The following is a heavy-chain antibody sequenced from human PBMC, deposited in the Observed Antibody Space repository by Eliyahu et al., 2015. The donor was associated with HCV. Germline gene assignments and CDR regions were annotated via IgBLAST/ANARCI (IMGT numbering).Heavy chain of an antibody. Sequence: QVQLQQWGAGLLKPSETLSLTCAVYGGSFSXYYWSWIRQPPGKGLEXVGEINHSGSTNYNPSLKSRVTISVDTSKNQFSLKLSSVTAADTAVYYCARGADIVLMVYAIRPHYFDYWGQGTLVTVSS. D-gene: IGHD2-8*01. V-gene: IGHV4-34*01. CDR3: ARGADIVLMVYAIRPHYFDY. CDR2: INHSGST. CDR1: GGSFSXYY. J-gene: IGHJ4*02.